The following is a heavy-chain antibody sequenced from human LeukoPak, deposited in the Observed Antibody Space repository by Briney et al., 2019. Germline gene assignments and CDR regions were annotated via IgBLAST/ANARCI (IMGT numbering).Heavy chain of an antibody. J-gene: IGHJ4*02. V-gene: IGHV3-21*01. CDR3: ARIYGSGSHDYFDY. CDR1: GFTFSSYS. D-gene: IGHD3-10*01. CDR2: ISSSSSYI. Sequence: GGALRLSCAASGFTFSSYSMNWDRQAPGEGLEWVSSISSSSSYIYYADSVKGRFTISRDNAKNSLYLQMNSLRAEDTAVYYCARIYGSGSHDYFDYWGQGTLVTVSS.